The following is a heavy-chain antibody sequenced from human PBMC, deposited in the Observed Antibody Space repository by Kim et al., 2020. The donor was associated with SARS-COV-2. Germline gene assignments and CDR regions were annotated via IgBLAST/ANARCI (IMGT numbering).Heavy chain of an antibody. V-gene: IGHV3-33*01. J-gene: IGHJ6*02. CDR3: ARDLQGYDFWSEIFYYYYGMDV. Sequence: GGSLRLSCAASGFTFSSYGMHWVRQAPGKGLEWVAVIWYDGSNKYYADSVKGRFTISRDNSKNTLYLQMNSLRAEDTAVYYCARDLQGYDFWSEIFYYYYGMDVWGQGTTVTVSS. CDR2: IWYDGSNK. D-gene: IGHD3-3*01. CDR1: GFTFSSYG.